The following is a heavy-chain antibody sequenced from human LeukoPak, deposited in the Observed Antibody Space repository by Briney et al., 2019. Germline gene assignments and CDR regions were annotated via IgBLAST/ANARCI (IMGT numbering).Heavy chain of an antibody. Sequence: GRSLRLSCAASGFTFNHYGMHWVRQAPGKGLEWVAVIWYDGSKKYYADSVKGRFTISRDNSENTLYLQMNILRVEDTAVYYCARGSSAWYAADYWGQGTLVTVSS. J-gene: IGHJ4*02. D-gene: IGHD6-19*01. CDR1: GFTFNHYG. CDR3: ARGSSAWYAADY. V-gene: IGHV3-33*01. CDR2: IWYDGSKK.